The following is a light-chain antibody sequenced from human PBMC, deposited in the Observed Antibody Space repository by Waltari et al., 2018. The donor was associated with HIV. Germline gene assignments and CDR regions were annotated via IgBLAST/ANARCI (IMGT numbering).Light chain of an antibody. V-gene: IGKV1-33*01. CDR3: QQYNSVPPT. J-gene: IGKJ4*01. CDR1: QVLHNF. CDR2: DAS. Sequence: DIAMTQSPSSLSAFVGGRVTIPCQASQVLHNFLNWYQQKPGKAPKLLISDASNLEAGVPFRFSGSASGTNFTFNISGLQAEDIAIYYCQQYNSVPPTFGGGTKVEIK.